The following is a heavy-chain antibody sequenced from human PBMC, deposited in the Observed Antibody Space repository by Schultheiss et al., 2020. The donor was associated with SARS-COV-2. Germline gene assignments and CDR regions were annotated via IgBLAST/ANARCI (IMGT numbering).Heavy chain of an antibody. CDR3: ARDSFGYGGEASDF. V-gene: IGHV3-23*01. D-gene: IGHD4-23*01. CDR1: EFTFGSFA. Sequence: GESLKISCAASEFTFGSFAMSWVRQAPGKGLEWVSTISGSGGSTYYADSVKGRFTISRDNSKNTVDLQMNSLRAEDTAVYYCARDSFGYGGEASDFWGQGTLVTVSS. J-gene: IGHJ4*02. CDR2: ISGSGGST.